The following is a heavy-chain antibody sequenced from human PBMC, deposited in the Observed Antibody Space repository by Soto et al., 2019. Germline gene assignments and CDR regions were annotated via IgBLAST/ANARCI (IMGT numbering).Heavy chain of an antibody. CDR1: GGTVSSYS. D-gene: IGHD2-2*01. J-gene: IGHJ6*02. CDR2: LIRIFGTA. Sequence: SVKVSCKASGGTVSSYSISWVRQAPGHGLEWMGGLIRIFGTANYAQKFQGRVTITADESTTTAYMELSSLSSEGTAVYYCASAGIVVVPAANWGYYYGMDVWGQGTTVTVSS. CDR3: ASAGIVVVPAANWGYYYGMDV. V-gene: IGHV1-69*13.